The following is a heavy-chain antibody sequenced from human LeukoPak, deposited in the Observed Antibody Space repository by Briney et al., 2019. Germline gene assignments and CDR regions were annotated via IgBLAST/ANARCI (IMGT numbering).Heavy chain of an antibody. D-gene: IGHD3-16*01. V-gene: IGHV4-38-2*01. CDR1: GDAISSGNY. CDR2: IHHSGYT. Sequence: RPSETLSLTCVVSGDAISSGNYWGWIRQPPEKGLEWIGNIHHSGYTNYNPSLKSRVTISVDTSKNQFSLKMKAVTAADTAVYYWARMGLDYWGQGTLVTVSS. CDR3: ARMGLDY. J-gene: IGHJ4*02.